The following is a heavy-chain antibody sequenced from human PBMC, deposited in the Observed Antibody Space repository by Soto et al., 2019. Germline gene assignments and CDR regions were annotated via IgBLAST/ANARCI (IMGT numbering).Heavy chain of an antibody. CDR3: ARDSVGIAAAGLDY. CDR1: GFTFSSYG. CDR2: IWYDGSNK. D-gene: IGHD6-13*01. V-gene: IGHV3-33*01. Sequence: QVQLVESGGGVVQPGRSLRLSCAASGFTFSSYGMHWVRQAPGKGLEWVAVIWYDGSNKYYADFVKGRFTISRDNSKNTLYLQMNSLRAEDTAVYYCARDSVGIAAAGLDYWGQGTLVTVSS. J-gene: IGHJ4*02.